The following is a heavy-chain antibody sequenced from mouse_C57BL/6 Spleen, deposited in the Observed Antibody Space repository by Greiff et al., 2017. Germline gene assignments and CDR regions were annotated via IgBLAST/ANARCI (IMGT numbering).Heavy chain of an antibody. D-gene: IGHD4-1*01. J-gene: IGHJ3*01. CDR1: GFNIKDDY. Sequence: EVHLVESGAELVRPGASVKLSCTASGFNIKDDYMHWVKQRPEQGLEWIGWIDPENGDTEYASKFQGKATITADTSSNTAYLQLSSLTSEDTAVYYCTTGTGTRFAYWGQGTLVTVSA. V-gene: IGHV14-4*01. CDR2: IDPENGDT. CDR3: TTGTGTRFAY.